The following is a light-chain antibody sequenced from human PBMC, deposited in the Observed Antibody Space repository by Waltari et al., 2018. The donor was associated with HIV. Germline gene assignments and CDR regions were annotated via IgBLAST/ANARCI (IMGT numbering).Light chain of an antibody. J-gene: IGLJ1*01. CDR2: DVK. V-gene: IGLV2-11*01. Sequence: APTQPHSVSGSPGQSVTIFCQGTIGAIVGGNYLSWYQPHPGNAPRMMIYDVKRRPPGVPGLFSGSRSGKTASRSISGLQPEDEADYYCYIYAGGYAPPVLGTGTKVTV. CDR1: IGAIVGGNY. CDR3: YIYAGGYAPPV.